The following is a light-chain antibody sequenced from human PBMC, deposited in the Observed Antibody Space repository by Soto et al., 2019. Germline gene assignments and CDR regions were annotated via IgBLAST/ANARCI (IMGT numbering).Light chain of an antibody. J-gene: IGKJ5*01. CDR1: QDISNY. V-gene: IGKV1-33*01. Sequence: DTQMTQAASSLTASVGARDTITCQASQDISNYLNWYQQKPGKAPKLLIYDASNLETGVPSRFSGSGCGRHFTFTLSSVQPEDIAIYYFQQYDHLPEHFRQGTRLEIK. CDR2: DAS. CDR3: QQYDHLPEH.